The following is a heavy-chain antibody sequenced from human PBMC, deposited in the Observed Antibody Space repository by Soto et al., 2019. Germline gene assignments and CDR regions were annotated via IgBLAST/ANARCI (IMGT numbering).Heavy chain of an antibody. D-gene: IGHD4-17*01. V-gene: IGHV3-72*01. CDR2: IRGRPNRYTT. CDR1: GFTFSNHY. CDR3: AGDSLDYAGNFGALDV. Sequence: EVQLVESGGGMVQPGGSLRLSCAASGFTFSNHYMDWVRQAPGKGLEWVGRIRGRPNRYTTEYAASVKGRFTISRDDSRSSLYLQMNSLRTEDAAIYYCAGDSLDYAGNFGALDVWGQGTMVTVSS. J-gene: IGHJ3*01.